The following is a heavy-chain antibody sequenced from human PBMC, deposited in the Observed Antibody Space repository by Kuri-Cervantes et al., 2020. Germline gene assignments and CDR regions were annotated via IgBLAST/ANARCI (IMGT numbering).Heavy chain of an antibody. CDR1: GGSFSGYY. CDR3: ARVLSGYDAFDI. CDR2: IYHSGST. V-gene: IGHV4-34*01. Sequence: SETLSLTCAVYGGSFSGYYWSWIRQPPGKGLEWVGYIYHSGSTYYNPSLKSRVTISVDRSKNQFSLKLSSVTAADTAVYYCARVLSGYDAFDIWGQGTMVTVSS. J-gene: IGHJ3*02. D-gene: IGHD1-26*01.